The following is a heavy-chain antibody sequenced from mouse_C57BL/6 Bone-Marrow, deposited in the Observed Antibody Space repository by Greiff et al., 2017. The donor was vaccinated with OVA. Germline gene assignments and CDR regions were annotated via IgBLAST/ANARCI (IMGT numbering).Heavy chain of an antibody. V-gene: IGHV5-9*01. CDR1: GFTFSSYT. Sequence: EVKLVESGGGLVKPGGSLKLSCAASGFTFSSYTMSWVRQTPEKRLEWVATISGGGGNTYYPDSVKGRFTISRDNAKSTLYLQMSSLRSEDTALYYCARPDPPFAYWGQGTLVTVSA. J-gene: IGHJ3*01. CDR2: ISGGGGNT. CDR3: ARPDPPFAY.